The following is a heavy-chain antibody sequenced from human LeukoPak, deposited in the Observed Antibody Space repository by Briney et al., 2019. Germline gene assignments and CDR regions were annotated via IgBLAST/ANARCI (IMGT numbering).Heavy chain of an antibody. V-gene: IGHV3-48*03. D-gene: IGHD6-13*01. CDR1: GFIFSSCE. Sequence: PGGSLRLSCAASGFIFSSCEMSWVRQAPGKGLEWVSYISSSGRTMYYADSVKGRFTVSRDNAKNSLYLQMNSLRAEDTAVYYCAKIPIAVAAFEYFDYWGQGTLVTVSS. CDR2: ISSSGRTM. J-gene: IGHJ4*02. CDR3: AKIPIAVAAFEYFDY.